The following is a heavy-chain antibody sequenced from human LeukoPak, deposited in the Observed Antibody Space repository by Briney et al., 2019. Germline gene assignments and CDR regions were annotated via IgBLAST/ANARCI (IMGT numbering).Heavy chain of an antibody. Sequence: SETLSLTCTVSGYSISSGYYWGWIRQPPGKGLEWIGSIYHSGSTYYNPSLKSRVTISVDTSKNQFSLKLSSVTAADTAVYYCARYSSSFFPRFDPWGQGTLVTVSS. J-gene: IGHJ5*02. CDR3: ARYSSSFFPRFDP. CDR1: GYSISSGYY. CDR2: IYHSGST. D-gene: IGHD6-6*01. V-gene: IGHV4-38-2*02.